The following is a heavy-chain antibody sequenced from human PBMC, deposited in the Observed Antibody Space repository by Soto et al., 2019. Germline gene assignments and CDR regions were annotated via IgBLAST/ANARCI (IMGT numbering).Heavy chain of an antibody. CDR1: GVSLSTSGMR. J-gene: IGHJ4*02. CDR3: ARTRPPYGSGSYYFDY. Sequence: XGPTLVNATQTLTLTCTFTGVSLSTSGMRVSWIRQPPGKALEWLARIDWDDDKFYSTSLKTRLTISKDTSKNQVVLTMTNMDPVDTATYYCARTRPPYGSGSYYFDYWGQGTLVTVSS. D-gene: IGHD3-10*01. CDR2: IDWDDDK. V-gene: IGHV2-70*04.